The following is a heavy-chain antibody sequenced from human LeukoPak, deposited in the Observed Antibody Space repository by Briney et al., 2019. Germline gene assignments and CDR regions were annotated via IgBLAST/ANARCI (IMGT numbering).Heavy chain of an antibody. J-gene: IGHJ4*02. CDR2: ISSSSNYI. CDR1: GFILSSYA. Sequence: PGGSLRLSCAASGFILSSYAMSWVRQAPGKGLEWVSSISSSSNYIDYADSVKGRLTISRDNAKNSLYLQMNSLRAEDTAVYYCARETELGYWGQGTLVTVSS. D-gene: IGHD6-6*01. V-gene: IGHV3-21*01. CDR3: ARETELGY.